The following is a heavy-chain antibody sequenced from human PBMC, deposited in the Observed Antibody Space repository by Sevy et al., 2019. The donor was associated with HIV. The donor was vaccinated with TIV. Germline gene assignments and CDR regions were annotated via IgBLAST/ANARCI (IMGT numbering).Heavy chain of an antibody. Sequence: SETLSLTCTVSGGSISSSSYYWGWIRQPPGKGLEWIGSIYYSGSTYYNPSLKSRVTISGDTSKNQFSLKLSSVTAADTAVYYCARQYYYGSGSYPEYFQHWGQGTLVTVSS. J-gene: IGHJ1*01. V-gene: IGHV4-39*01. CDR2: IYYSGST. CDR1: GGSISSSSYY. CDR3: ARQYYYGSGSYPEYFQH. D-gene: IGHD3-10*01.